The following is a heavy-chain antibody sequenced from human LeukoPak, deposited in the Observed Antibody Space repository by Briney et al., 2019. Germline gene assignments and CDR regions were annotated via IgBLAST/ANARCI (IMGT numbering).Heavy chain of an antibody. CDR3: ARGVEIVVVPAAIYYYYYMDV. Sequence: STNYNPSLKSRVTISVDTSKNQFSLKLSSVTAADTAVYYCARGVEIVVVPAAIYYYYYMDVWGKGTTVTVSS. D-gene: IGHD2-2*01. J-gene: IGHJ6*03. V-gene: IGHV4-59*09. CDR2: ST.